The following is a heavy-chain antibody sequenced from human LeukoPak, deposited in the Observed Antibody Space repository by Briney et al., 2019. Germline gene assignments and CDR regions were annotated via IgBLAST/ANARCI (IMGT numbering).Heavy chain of an antibody. CDR3: ARHIGGGIEDMDV. D-gene: IGHD3-16*02. CDR2: IYVTGST. Sequence: SETLSLTCTVSGGSIGTYYWSWIRQSPGKGLEWIGYIYVTGSTRYNPYLQSRVTISVDTSRNQFFLKMSSVTAADTAVYYCARHIGGGIEDMDVWGKGTKITVSS. CDR1: GGSIGTYY. J-gene: IGHJ6*03. V-gene: IGHV4-59*08.